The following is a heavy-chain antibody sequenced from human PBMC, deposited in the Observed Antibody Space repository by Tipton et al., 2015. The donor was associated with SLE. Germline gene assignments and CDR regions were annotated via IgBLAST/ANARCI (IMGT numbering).Heavy chain of an antibody. CDR2: VYTVGNT. CDR3: ARDHLPGGYYYYMDV. J-gene: IGHJ6*03. Sequence: TLSLTCTVSGGSISSGSYYWTWIRQPAGKGLEWIGRVYTVGNTNYNPSLESRVSISLDTSKNQFSLKLSSVTAADTAVYYCARDHLPGGYYYYMDVWGKGTTVTVSS. CDR1: GGSISSGSYY. D-gene: IGHD3-10*01. V-gene: IGHV4-61*02.